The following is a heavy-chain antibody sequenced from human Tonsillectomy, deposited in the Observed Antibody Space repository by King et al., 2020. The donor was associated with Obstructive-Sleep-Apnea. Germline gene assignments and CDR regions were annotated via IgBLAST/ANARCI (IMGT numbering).Heavy chain of an antibody. CDR2: LWHDGRNE. CDR1: GFTFSSFG. V-gene: IGHV3-33*01. Sequence: VQLVESGGGVVQPGRSLRLSCAASGFTFSSFGMHWVRQAPGKGLEWVAHLWHDGRNEYHADSVKGRFTISRDNSKNVLYLQMTRLTAEETAVYYCARDIKGGGSGTYPGDFYYYYGMDVWGQGTTVTVSS. J-gene: IGHJ6*02. D-gene: IGHD3-10*01. CDR3: ARDIKGGGSGTYPGDFYYYYGMDV.